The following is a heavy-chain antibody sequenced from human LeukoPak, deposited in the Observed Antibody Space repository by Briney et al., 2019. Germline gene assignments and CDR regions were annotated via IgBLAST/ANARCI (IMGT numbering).Heavy chain of an antibody. J-gene: IGHJ4*02. CDR2: INPKSGGT. V-gene: IGHV1-2*02. D-gene: IGHD6-19*01. Sequence: GASVKVSCKASGYTFTGYYMHWVRQAPGQGLEWMGWINPKSGGTNYAQKFQGRVTMTRDTSVSTAYMDMSSLRSDDTAVYYCARDPFDSSGSNGDYWGQGTLVTVSS. CDR1: GYTFTGYY. CDR3: ARDPFDSSGSNGDY.